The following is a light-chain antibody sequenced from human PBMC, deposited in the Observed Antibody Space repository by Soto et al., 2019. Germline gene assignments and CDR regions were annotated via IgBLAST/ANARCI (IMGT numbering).Light chain of an antibody. CDR1: QSVGSQ. V-gene: IGKV3-11*01. J-gene: IGKJ4*01. Sequence: EVVLTQSPATLSLSPGERATLSCRASQSVGSQLAWYQQKPGQAPRLLINDASNRATGIPARFSGSGSGTDFTLTISSLESEDFAVYYCQQRSSWPLTFGGGTKVEIK. CDR2: DAS. CDR3: QQRSSWPLT.